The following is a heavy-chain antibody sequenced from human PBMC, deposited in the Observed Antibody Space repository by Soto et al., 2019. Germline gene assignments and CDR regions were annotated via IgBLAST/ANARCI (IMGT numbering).Heavy chain of an antibody. V-gene: IGHV4-4*02. D-gene: IGHD1-26*01. CDR1: GGCICSCNW. Sequence: SVTLSVTCAVCGGCICSCNWWSWVHQPPGKGLEWIGEIYHSGSTNYNPSLKSRVTISVDKSKNQFSLKLSSVTAADTAVYYCASPYSGSQTFDYWGQGTLVTVSS. CDR3: ASPYSGSQTFDY. J-gene: IGHJ4*02. CDR2: IYHSGST.